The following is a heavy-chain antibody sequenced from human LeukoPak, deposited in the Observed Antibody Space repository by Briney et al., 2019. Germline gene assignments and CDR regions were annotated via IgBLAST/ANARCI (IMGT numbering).Heavy chain of an antibody. D-gene: IGHD3-10*01. CDR1: GYTFTGYY. CDR2: INPNSGGT. V-gene: IGHV1-2*02. CDR3: ARATAFLLWFGELMGAFDI. Sequence: ASVKVSCKASGYTFTGYYMYWVRRAPGQGLEWMGWINPNSGGTNYAQKFQGRVTMTRDTSISTAYMELSRLRSDDTVVYYCARATAFLLWFGELMGAFDIWGQGTMVTVSS. J-gene: IGHJ3*02.